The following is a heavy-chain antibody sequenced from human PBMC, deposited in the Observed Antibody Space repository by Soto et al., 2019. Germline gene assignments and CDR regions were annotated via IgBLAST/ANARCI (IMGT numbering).Heavy chain of an antibody. D-gene: IGHD6-19*01. Sequence: RRLSCAASGFTFSSYSMNWVRQAPGKGLEWVSSISSSSSYIYYADSVKGRFTISRDNAKNSLYLQMNSLRAEDTAVYYCASPLRVAATVGYYYYGMDVWGQGTTVTVS. CDR1: GFTFSSYS. CDR2: ISSSSSYI. J-gene: IGHJ6*02. CDR3: ASPLRVAATVGYYYYGMDV. V-gene: IGHV3-21*01.